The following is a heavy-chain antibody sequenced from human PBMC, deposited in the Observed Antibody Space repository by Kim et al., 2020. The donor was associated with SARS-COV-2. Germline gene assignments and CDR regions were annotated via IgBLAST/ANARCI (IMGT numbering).Heavy chain of an antibody. V-gene: IGHV4-34*01. CDR3: ARGERGGYHYYYYGMDV. CDR1: GGSFSGYY. J-gene: IGHJ6*02. Sequence: SETLSLTCAVYGGSFSGYYWSWIRQPPGKGLEWIGEINHSGSTNYNPSLKSRVTISVDTSKNQFSLKLSSVTAADTAVYYCARGERGGYHYYYYGMDVWGQGTTVTVSS. CDR2: INHSGST. D-gene: IGHD3-22*01.